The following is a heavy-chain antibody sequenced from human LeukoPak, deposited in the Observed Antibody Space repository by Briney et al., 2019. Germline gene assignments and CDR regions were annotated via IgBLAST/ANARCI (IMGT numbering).Heavy chain of an antibody. V-gene: IGHV3-48*03. J-gene: IGHJ4*02. CDR2: ISSSGRTI. CDR1: GFTFSNYE. Sequence: GGSLRLSCAASGFTFSNYEMNWVRQAPGKGLEWVSYISSSGRTIYYADSVKGRFTISRDNAKNSLFLQMNSLRAEDTAVYYCASTLERKWELPYFDYWGQGTLVTVSP. D-gene: IGHD1-26*01. CDR3: ASTLERKWELPYFDY.